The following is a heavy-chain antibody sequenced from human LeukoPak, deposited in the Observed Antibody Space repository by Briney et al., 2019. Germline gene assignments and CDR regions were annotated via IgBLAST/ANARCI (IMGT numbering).Heavy chain of an antibody. Sequence: SETLSLTCTVSGGSISSSSYYWGWIRQPPGKGLEWIGSIYYSGSTYYNPSLKSRVTISVDTSKNQFSLKLSSVTTADTAVYYCARASSSSWYEDYWGQGTLVTVSS. D-gene: IGHD6-13*01. CDR1: GGSISSSSYY. V-gene: IGHV4-39*07. J-gene: IGHJ4*02. CDR2: IYYSGST. CDR3: ARASSSSWYEDY.